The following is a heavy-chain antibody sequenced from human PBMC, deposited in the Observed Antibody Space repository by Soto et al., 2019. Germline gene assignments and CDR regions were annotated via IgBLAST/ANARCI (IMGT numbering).Heavy chain of an antibody. CDR1: GFSFSTYS. Sequence: GGSLRLSCEASGFSFSTYSMHWVRQAPGKGLEWVSSIGRRSDIYYADSVKGRFTISRGNAKNSVSLQMNSLRDEDTAVYYCAREETAWPLAYGLDVWGQGTTVTVSS. V-gene: IGHV3-21*01. J-gene: IGHJ6*02. CDR2: IGRRSDI. D-gene: IGHD2-21*02. CDR3: AREETAWPLAYGLDV.